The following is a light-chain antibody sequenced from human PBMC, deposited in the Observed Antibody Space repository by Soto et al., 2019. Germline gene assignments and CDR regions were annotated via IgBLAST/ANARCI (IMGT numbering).Light chain of an antibody. CDR1: QSIDNRY. Sequence: EIVLTQSPCTLSSSPGERATLSCRASQSIDNRYLAWYQHKPGQAPRLLVSATFSSATGIPDRCVGGGSGTAFTLTITKLETEDFAVYYWQQYFCSSWAFCQGAEV. CDR2: ATF. V-gene: IGKV3-20*01. J-gene: IGKJ1*01. CDR3: QQYFCSSWA.